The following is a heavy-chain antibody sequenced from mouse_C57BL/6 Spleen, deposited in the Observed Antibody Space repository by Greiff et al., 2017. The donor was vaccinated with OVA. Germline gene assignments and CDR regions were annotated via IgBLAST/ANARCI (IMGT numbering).Heavy chain of an antibody. V-gene: IGHV1-69*01. J-gene: IGHJ4*01. D-gene: IGHD2-1*01. CDR1: GYTFTSYW. CDR3: ARAYGNYPHYYAMDY. Sequence: VQLQQSGAELVMPGASVKLSCKASGYTFTSYWMHWVKQRPGQGLEWIGEIDPSDSYTNYNQKFKGKSTLTVDKSSSTAYMQLSSLTSEDSAVYYCARAYGNYPHYYAMDYWGQGTSVTVSS. CDR2: IDPSDSYT.